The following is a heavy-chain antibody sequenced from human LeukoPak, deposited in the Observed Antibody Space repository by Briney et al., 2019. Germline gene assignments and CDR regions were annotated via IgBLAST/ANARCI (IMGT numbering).Heavy chain of an antibody. Sequence: GGSLRLSCAASGFTFSTYWMNWVRQAPGKGLEWVANIKQDGSEKYYVDSVKGRFTISRDNAKNSLYLQLNSLRAEDTAVYYCASPPTVTTFDSWGQGTLVTVSS. V-gene: IGHV3-7*01. CDR3: ASPPTVTTFDS. J-gene: IGHJ4*02. CDR1: GFTFSTYW. D-gene: IGHD4-11*01. CDR2: IKQDGSEK.